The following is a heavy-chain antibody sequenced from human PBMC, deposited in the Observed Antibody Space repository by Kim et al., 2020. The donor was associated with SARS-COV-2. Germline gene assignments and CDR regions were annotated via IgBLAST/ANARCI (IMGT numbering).Heavy chain of an antibody. V-gene: IGHV4-59*01. D-gene: IGHD6-6*01. J-gene: IGHJ5*02. Sequence: PSLKSRVTISVDTAKNQLSRKLSSVTAADTAVYYCARTDSSSYPLNWFDPWGQGTLVTVSS. CDR3: ARTDSSSYPLNWFDP.